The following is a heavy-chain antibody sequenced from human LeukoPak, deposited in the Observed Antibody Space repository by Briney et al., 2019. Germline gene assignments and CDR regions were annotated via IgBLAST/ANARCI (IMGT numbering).Heavy chain of an antibody. CDR2: IGSTSSYI. J-gene: IGHJ4*02. CDR3: ARGQGLRQFDY. D-gene: IGHD6-25*01. CDR1: GFTFSSYS. V-gene: IGHV3-21*01. Sequence: SGGSLRLSCAASGFTFSSYSMTWVRQAPGKGLEWVSSIGSTSSYIYYADSVKGRFTISRDNAKNSLYLQMNSLRAEDTAVYYCARGQGLRQFDYWGQGILVTVSS.